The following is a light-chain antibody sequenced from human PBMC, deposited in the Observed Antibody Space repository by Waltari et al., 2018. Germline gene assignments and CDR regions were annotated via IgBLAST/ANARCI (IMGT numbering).Light chain of an antibody. J-gene: IGKJ2*01. V-gene: IGKV3-11*01. CDR1: QSLSSDY. CDR2: DAS. CDR3: QQRSNWPPMYT. Sequence: EIVLTQSPGTLSLSPGERVTLSCRASQSLSSDYLAWYQQKPGQAPRLLIYDASNRATGIPGRFSGRGSGTDFSLTISSLEPEDFAVYYCQQRSNWPPMYTFGQGTKLEIK.